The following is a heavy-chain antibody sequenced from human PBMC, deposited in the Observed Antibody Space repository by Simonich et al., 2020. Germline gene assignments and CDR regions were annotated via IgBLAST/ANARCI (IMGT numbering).Heavy chain of an antibody. CDR3: ALRGGDFNFWSGYRFDP. J-gene: IGHJ5*02. CDR2: INPIVGTA. CDR1: GGTFSSYA. V-gene: IGHV1-69*13. D-gene: IGHD3-3*01. Sequence: QVQLVQSGAEVKKPGSSVKVYCKASGGTFSSYAISWVRQAPGQGLEWMGGINPIVGTANYAHKCQGRVTITADESTSTAYMELSSLRSEDTAVYYCALRGGDFNFWSGYRFDPWGQGTLVTVSS.